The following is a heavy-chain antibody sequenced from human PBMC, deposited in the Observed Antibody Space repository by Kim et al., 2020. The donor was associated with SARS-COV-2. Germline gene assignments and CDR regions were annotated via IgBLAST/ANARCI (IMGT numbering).Heavy chain of an antibody. J-gene: IGHJ4*02. V-gene: IGHV3-23*01. D-gene: IGHD3-16*01. CDR2: ST. CDR3: AKALGAYVDY. Sequence: STYYTDSVKGRFTISRDNSKNTLYLQMNSLRAEDTAVYYCAKALGAYVDYWGQGTLVTVSS.